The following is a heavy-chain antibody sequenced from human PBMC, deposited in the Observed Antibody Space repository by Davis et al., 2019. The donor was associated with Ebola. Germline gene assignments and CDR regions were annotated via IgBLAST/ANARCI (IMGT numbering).Heavy chain of an antibody. D-gene: IGHD6-13*01. CDR2: LSGGADRT. Sequence: PGGSLRLSCAVSGFPVWDYGLSWVRQAPGKGLEWVSGLSGGADRTYYADSVKGRFTISRDNSKNTIYLEMNNLRAEDTGVYYCARAYSNAYWGQGTLVTVSS. CDR1: GFPVWDYG. CDR3: ARAYSNAY. J-gene: IGHJ4*02. V-gene: IGHV3-23*01.